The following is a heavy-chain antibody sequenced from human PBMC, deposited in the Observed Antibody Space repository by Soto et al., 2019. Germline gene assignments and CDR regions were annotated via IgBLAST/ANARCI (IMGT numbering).Heavy chain of an antibody. CDR3: AKDKSGTTAFDI. Sequence: LRLSCADSGFTFSTYALSWVRQAPGKGLEWVSAINERGGSTYYADSVKGRFTISRDNSKKTLYLQMNSLRAEDTALYYCAKDKSGTTAFDIWGQGTMVTVSS. CDR2: INERGGST. D-gene: IGHD1-1*01. J-gene: IGHJ3*02. CDR1: GFTFSTYA. V-gene: IGHV3-23*01.